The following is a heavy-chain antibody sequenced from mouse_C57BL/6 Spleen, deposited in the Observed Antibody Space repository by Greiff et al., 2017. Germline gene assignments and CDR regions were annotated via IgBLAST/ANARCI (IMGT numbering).Heavy chain of an antibody. J-gene: IGHJ3*01. CDR1: GYTFTDYN. D-gene: IGHD2-3*01. V-gene: IGHV1-22*01. Sequence: EVQLQQSGPELVKPGASVKMSCKASGYTFTDYNMHWVKQSPGKSLEWIGYINPNNGGTSYNQKFKGKATLTVNKSSSTAYMELRSRTSEDSAFYYCERPYDGYYVFAYWGQGPLVTVSA. CDR3: ERPYDGYYVFAY. CDR2: INPNNGGT.